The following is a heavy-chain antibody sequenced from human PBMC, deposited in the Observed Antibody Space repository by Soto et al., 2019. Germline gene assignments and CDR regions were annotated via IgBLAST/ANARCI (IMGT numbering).Heavy chain of an antibody. CDR3: AYVPTSWYEGKYFDY. CDR2: ISGSGGIT. CDR1: GFTFSSYA. J-gene: IGHJ4*02. Sequence: EVQLLESGGGLVQPGGSLRLSCAASGFTFSSYAMSWVLQASGKGLEWVSAISGSGGITYYSDSVKGRFTISRDNSKNTLYLQMNSLRDKETAVYYCAYVPTSWYEGKYFDYWGQGTLVTVYS. D-gene: IGHD6-13*01. V-gene: IGHV3-23*01.